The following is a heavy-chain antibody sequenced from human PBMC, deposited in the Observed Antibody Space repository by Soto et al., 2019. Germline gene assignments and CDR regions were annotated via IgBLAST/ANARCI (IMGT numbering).Heavy chain of an antibody. J-gene: IGHJ4*02. CDR1: GGTFSSYA. CDR3: ARGGGSVDFWSGYTDY. V-gene: IGHV1-69*01. D-gene: IGHD3-3*01. CDR2: IIPIFGTA. Sequence: QVQLVQSGAEVKKPGSSVKVSCKAPGGTFSSYAISWVRQAPGQGLEWMGGIIPIFGTANYAQKFQGRVTITADESTSTAYMELSSLRSEDTAVYYCARGGGSVDFWSGYTDYWGQGTLVTVSS.